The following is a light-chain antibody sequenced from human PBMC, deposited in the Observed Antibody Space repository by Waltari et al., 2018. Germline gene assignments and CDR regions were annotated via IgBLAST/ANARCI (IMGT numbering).Light chain of an antibody. CDR3: TSQRSSTTLV. J-gene: IGLJ2*01. CDR2: DVI. V-gene: IGLV2-14*03. CDR1: SHDVGGSNH. Sequence: QSALTQPAPVSGSPGQSITISRTGTSHDVGGSNHVSWYQQHPGKSPKLMNYDVINRPSGVSDRFSGSKSGNTASLTITGLLPEDEAHYYCTSQRSSTTLVFGGGTRLTVL.